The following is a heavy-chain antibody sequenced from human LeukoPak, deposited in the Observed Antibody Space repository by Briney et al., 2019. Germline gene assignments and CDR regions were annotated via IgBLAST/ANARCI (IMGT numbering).Heavy chain of an antibody. J-gene: IGHJ2*01. CDR3: AKDSTTTDHWYFDL. D-gene: IGHD4-17*01. V-gene: IGHV3-9*01. Sequence: PGRSLRLSCAASGFTFDDYAMHWVRQAPGKGLEWVSGISWNSGSIGYADSVKGRFTISRDNAKNSLYLQMNSLRAEDTALYYCAKDSTTTDHWYFDLWGRGTLVTVSS. CDR2: ISWNSGSI. CDR1: GFTFDDYA.